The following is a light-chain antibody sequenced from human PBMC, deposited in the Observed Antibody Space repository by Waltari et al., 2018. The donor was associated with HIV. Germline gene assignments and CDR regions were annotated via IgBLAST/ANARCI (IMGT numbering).Light chain of an antibody. Sequence: TQPPSVSAAPGQKVTISCSGSTSNIGNNYVSWYQQFPGTAPKLLIYDNDKRPSGIPDRFSGSKSGSSATLGITGLQAGDEADYFCGAWDSSMSALLFGGGTTLTVL. CDR1: TSNIGNNY. J-gene: IGLJ2*01. CDR2: DND. V-gene: IGLV1-51*01. CDR3: GAWDSSMSALL.